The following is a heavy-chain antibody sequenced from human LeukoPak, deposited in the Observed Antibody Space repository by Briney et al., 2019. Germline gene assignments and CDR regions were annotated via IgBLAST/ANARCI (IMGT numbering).Heavy chain of an antibody. D-gene: IGHD1-14*01. CDR3: ARWGSEPADYS. CDR2: IYYSGNT. J-gene: IGHJ4*02. V-gene: IGHV4-59*01. CDR1: AGSISSYY. Sequence: SETLSLTCTVSAGSISSYYWSWIRQPPGKGLGWNGYIYYSGNTNYNPCHKSRVSISVDTSKNQFSLKLSSVTAAEKAVYYCARWGSEPADYSWGKGTLVTVSS.